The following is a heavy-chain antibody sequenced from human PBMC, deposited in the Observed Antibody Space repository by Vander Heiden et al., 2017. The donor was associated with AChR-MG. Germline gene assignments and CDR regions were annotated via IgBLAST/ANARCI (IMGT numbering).Heavy chain of an antibody. D-gene: IGHD3-10*01. CDR2: IWDDESNK. J-gene: IGHJ6*02. CDR1: GFTCSSYG. V-gene: IGHV3-33*01. Sequence: QVQLVASGGGVVQPGRSLRLSCAASGFTCSSYGMHGVRQAPGKGLEWVAVIWDDESNKYYADSVKGRFTISRDNSKNTLYLQMNSLRAEDTAVYYCARDLGLGVRGVHSYYYGMDVWGQGTTVTVSS. CDR3: ARDLGLGVRGVHSYYYGMDV.